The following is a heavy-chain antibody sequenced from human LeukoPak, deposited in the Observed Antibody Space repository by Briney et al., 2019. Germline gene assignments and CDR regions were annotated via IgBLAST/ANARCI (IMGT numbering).Heavy chain of an antibody. V-gene: IGHV3-11*01. D-gene: IGHD1-1*01. Sequence: PGGSLTLSCAASGFNFSDYYMSWIRQAPGKGLEWVSDSSSSGRTTYYADSVKGRFTISRDNAKNSLYLQMNSLRAEDTAVYYCARDRGYGNDDGVWDYWGQGTLVTVSS. CDR2: SSSSGRTT. CDR3: ARDRGYGNDDGVWDY. J-gene: IGHJ4*02. CDR1: GFNFSDYY.